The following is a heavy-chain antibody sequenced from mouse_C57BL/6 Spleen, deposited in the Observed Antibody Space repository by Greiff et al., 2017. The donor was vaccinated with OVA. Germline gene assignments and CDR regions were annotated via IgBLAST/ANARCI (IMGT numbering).Heavy chain of an antibody. V-gene: IGHV5-16*01. CDR3: ARGGYYYYGSSPPYAMDY. Sequence: EVQLVESEGGLVQPGSSMKLSCTASGFTFSDYYMAWVRQVPEKGLEWVANINYDGSSTYYLDSLKSRFIISRDNAKNILYLQMSSLKSEDTATYYCARGGYYYYGSSPPYAMDYWGQGTSVTVSS. D-gene: IGHD1-1*01. J-gene: IGHJ4*01. CDR2: INYDGSST. CDR1: GFTFSDYY.